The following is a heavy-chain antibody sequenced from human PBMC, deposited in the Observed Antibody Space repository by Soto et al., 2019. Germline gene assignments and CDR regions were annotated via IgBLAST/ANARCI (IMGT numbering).Heavy chain of an antibody. Sequence: SETLSLTCAVYGGSFSGYYWSWIRQPPGKGLEWIGEINHSGSTNYNPSLKSRVTISVDTSKNQFSLKLSSVTAADTAVYYCARGQRIAAAGTWFDPWGREPWSPSPQ. CDR1: GGSFSGYY. CDR2: INHSGST. J-gene: IGHJ5*02. V-gene: IGHV4-34*01. D-gene: IGHD6-13*01. CDR3: ARGQRIAAAGTWFDP.